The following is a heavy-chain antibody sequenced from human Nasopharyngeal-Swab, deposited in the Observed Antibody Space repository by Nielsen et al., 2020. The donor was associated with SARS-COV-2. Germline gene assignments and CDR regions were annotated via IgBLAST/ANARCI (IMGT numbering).Heavy chain of an antibody. Sequence: ASVKVSCKVSGYTLSAFSMRWVRQAPGKGLEWMGGFDPKQGEIIYAQKFQGRVIMTEDTSTDTAYLELSSLTSEDTAVHYCAILTRGGAFELWGQGTMVTVSS. D-gene: IGHD3-9*01. V-gene: IGHV1-24*01. CDR3: AILTRGGAFEL. CDR1: GYTLSAFS. CDR2: FDPKQGEI. J-gene: IGHJ3*01.